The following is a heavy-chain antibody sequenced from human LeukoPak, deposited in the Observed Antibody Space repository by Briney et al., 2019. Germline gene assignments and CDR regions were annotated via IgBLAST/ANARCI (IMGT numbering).Heavy chain of an antibody. V-gene: IGHV1-69*04. CDR2: IIPILGIA. CDR3: ARDGLDYYDGRGEFDY. D-gene: IGHD3-22*01. Sequence: SVKVSCKASGGTFSSYAISWVRQAPGQGLEWMGRIIPILGIANYAQKFQGRVTITADKSTSTAYMELSSLRSEDTAVYYCARDGLDYYDGRGEFDYWGQGTLVTVSS. J-gene: IGHJ4*02. CDR1: GGTFSSYA.